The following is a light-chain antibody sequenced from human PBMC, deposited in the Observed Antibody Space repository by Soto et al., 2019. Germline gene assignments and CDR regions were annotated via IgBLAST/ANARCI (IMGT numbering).Light chain of an antibody. J-gene: IGKJ1*01. V-gene: IGKV3-20*01. CDR1: QSVSSPY. CDR2: GAS. Sequence: IVLTQSPGTLSLYPGERATLSCRASQSVSSPYLAWYQQKPGQAPRLLIFGASSRPTGIPDRFSGSGSGTDFTLTISRLEPEDFAVYYCQHYATSPGSFGQGTKVEIK. CDR3: QHYATSPGS.